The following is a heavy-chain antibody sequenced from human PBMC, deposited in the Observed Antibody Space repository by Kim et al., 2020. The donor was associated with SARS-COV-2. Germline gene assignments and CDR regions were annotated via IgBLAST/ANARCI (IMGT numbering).Heavy chain of an antibody. D-gene: IGHD4-4*01. Sequence: GGSLRLSCTASGFTFGDYAMSWVRQAPGKGLEWVGFIRSKAYGGTTDYAASVKGRFTISRDDSKSIAYLQMNSLKTEDTAVYYCTRGLNDYSPYFDYWGQGTLVTVSS. CDR2: IRSKAYGGTT. J-gene: IGHJ4*02. CDR1: GFTFGDYA. CDR3: TRGLNDYSPYFDY. V-gene: IGHV3-49*04.